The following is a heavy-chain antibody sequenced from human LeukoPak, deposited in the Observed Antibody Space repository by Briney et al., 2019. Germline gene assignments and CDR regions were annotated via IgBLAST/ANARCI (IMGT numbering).Heavy chain of an antibody. D-gene: IGHD3-10*01. V-gene: IGHV3-7*01. J-gene: IGHJ3*01. CDR1: GFTFNTYW. CDR2: INQDGSEK. CDR3: ARHGDHVFDV. Sequence: PGGSLRLSCAASGFTFNTYWMGWVRQAPGKGLEWVANINQDGSEKYYVDSVKGRFTVSRDNAKNSLSVQMNSLRPDDTAVYYCARHGDHVFDVWGQGTMVTVSS.